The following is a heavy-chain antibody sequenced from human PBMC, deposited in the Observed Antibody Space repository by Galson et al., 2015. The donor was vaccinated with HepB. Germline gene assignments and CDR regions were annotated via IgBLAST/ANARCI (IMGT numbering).Heavy chain of an antibody. CDR1: GFAFDDYA. Sequence: SLRLSCAASGFAFDDYAMHWVRQAPGKGLEWVSGIGWKSGSVGYADSVVGRFTISRDNAENSLYLQMNSLRAEDTALYYCARGGSKGLWEWYQLLPDFDYWGQGTLVTVSS. D-gene: IGHD2-2*01. CDR2: IGWKSGSV. J-gene: IGHJ4*02. V-gene: IGHV3-9*01. CDR3: ARGGSKGLWEWYQLLPDFDY.